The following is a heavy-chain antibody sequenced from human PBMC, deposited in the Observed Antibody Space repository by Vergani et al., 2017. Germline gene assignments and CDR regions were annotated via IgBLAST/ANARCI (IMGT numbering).Heavy chain of an antibody. Sequence: QVQLQQWGAGLLKPSETLSLTCAVYGGSFSGYYWSWIRQPPGKGLEWIGEINHSGITNYNPSLKSRVTISVDTSKNQFSLKLSSVTAADTAVYYCARVSGIAARPGPDYWGQGTLVTVSS. CDR2: INHSGIT. CDR1: GGSFSGYY. D-gene: IGHD6-6*01. V-gene: IGHV4-34*01. CDR3: ARVSGIAARPGPDY. J-gene: IGHJ4*02.